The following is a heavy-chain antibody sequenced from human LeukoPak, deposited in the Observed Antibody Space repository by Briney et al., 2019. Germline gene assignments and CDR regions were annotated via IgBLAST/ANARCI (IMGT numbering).Heavy chain of an antibody. D-gene: IGHD6-13*01. Sequence: GGSLRLSCAASGFTFSGSTMHWDRQASGKGLEWVGRIRSKADNYATAYGASVKGRFTISRDDSENTAYLQMSSLKTEDTAVYYCTRQWATAGAGPLDFDYWGQGTLVTVYS. CDR1: GFTFSGST. CDR2: IRSKADNYAT. J-gene: IGHJ4*02. V-gene: IGHV3-73*01. CDR3: TRQWATAGAGPLDFDY.